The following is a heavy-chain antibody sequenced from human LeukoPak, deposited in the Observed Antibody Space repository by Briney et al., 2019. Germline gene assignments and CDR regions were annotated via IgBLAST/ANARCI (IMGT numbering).Heavy chain of an antibody. Sequence: GGSLRLSWVASGFSFSYHGMNWVRLAAGKGLEWVSGVSPPGGGTYYADSVKGRFTISRDDSRNTLSLQMNSLRVEDTAVYYCARDLAWGAFDYWGQGILVAVSS. CDR3: ARDLAWGAFDY. CDR2: VSPPGGGT. V-gene: IGHV3-23*01. D-gene: IGHD7-27*01. CDR1: GFSFSYHG. J-gene: IGHJ4*02.